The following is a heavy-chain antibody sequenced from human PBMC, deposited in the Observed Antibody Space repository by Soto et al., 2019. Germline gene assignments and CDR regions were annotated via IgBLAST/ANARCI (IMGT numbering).Heavy chain of an antibody. Sequence: GGSLRFSCAASGFTFSSYWMSWVRQAPGKGLEWVANIKQDGSEKYYVDSVKGRFTISRDNAKNSLYLQTNSLRAEDTAVYYCARDSPETTYYDILTGYSWRKNAFDIWGQGTMVTVSS. CDR1: GFTFSSYW. CDR2: IKQDGSEK. V-gene: IGHV3-7*01. CDR3: ARDSPETTYYDILTGYSWRKNAFDI. D-gene: IGHD3-9*01. J-gene: IGHJ3*02.